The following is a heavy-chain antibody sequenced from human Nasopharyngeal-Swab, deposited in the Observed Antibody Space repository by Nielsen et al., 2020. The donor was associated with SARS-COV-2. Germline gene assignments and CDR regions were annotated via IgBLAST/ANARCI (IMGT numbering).Heavy chain of an antibody. CDR1: GGSISSGGYY. V-gene: IGHV4-31*03. Sequence: LRLSCTVSGGSISSGGYYWSWIRQHPGKGREWIGYIHYSGSTYYNPSLKSRVTISVDTSKNQFSLKLSSVTAADTAVYYCAREGIVVVPAAMDPDYYYYYMDVWGKGTTVTVSS. CDR3: AREGIVVVPAAMDPDYYYYYMDV. CDR2: IHYSGST. J-gene: IGHJ6*03. D-gene: IGHD2-2*01.